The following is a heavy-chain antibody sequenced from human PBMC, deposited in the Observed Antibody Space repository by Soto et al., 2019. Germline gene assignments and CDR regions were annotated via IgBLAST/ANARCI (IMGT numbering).Heavy chain of an antibody. CDR2: ISYTGDT. CDR1: GDSVSSDGYF. J-gene: IGHJ4*02. V-gene: IGHV4-61*08. Sequence: SETLSLTCTVSGDSVSSDGYFWTWVRQPPGKGLEWIAYISYTGDTNYNPSLKSRVTISVDTSKNQFSLKLSSVTAADTAVYYCARAAYYYDTRPFDYWGQGTLVTVSS. CDR3: ARAAYYYDTRPFDY. D-gene: IGHD3-22*01.